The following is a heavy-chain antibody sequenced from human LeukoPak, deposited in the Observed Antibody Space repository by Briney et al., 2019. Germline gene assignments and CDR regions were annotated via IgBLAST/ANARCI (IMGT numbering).Heavy chain of an antibody. J-gene: IGHJ4*02. CDR1: GYTFTTYY. CDR2: MKSNSGST. V-gene: IGHV1-46*01. Sequence: ASVKVSCKASGYTFTTYYIHWVRQAPGQGLEWMGIMKSNSGSTTYTQQFQGRVTTTRDTSTSTVYMELSGLTSEDTAVYYCAREPSESFRFDYWGQGTLVTVSS. CDR3: AREPSESFRFDY. D-gene: IGHD1-26*01.